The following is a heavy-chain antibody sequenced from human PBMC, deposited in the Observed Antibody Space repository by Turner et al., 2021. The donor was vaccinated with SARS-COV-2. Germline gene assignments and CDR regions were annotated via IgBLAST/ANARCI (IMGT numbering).Heavy chain of an antibody. V-gene: IGHV4-39*01. Sequence: QLQLQESGPGLVKPSETLSLTCTVSGGSISSSSYYWGWIRQPPGKGLEWIGSIYYSGSTYYNPSLKSRVTISVDTSKNQFSLKLSSVTAADTAVYYCAGEAVVLTTTHYGMDVWGQGTTVTVSS. CDR2: IYYSGST. D-gene: IGHD1-26*01. CDR3: AGEAVVLTTTHYGMDV. CDR1: GGSISSSSYY. J-gene: IGHJ6*02.